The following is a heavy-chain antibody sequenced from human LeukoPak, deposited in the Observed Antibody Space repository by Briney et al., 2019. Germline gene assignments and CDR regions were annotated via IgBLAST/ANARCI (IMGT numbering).Heavy chain of an antibody. J-gene: IGHJ4*02. CDR2: IYYSGST. V-gene: IGHV4-59*12. D-gene: IGHD2-21*01. CDR1: GDSISSYH. Sequence: IPSETLSLTCTVSGDSISSYHWIWLRQPPGKGLEWIGHIYYSGSTNYNPSLKSRVTISVDTSKNQFSLKLSSVTAADTAVYYCASGGSVGIPDYWGQGTLVTVSS. CDR3: ASGGSVGIPDY.